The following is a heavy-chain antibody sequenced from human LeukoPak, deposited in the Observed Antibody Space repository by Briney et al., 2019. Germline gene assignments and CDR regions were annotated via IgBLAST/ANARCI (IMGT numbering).Heavy chain of an antibody. V-gene: IGHV1-8*01. CDR2: KNPNSGNT. J-gene: IGHJ6*03. CDR3: AREGVTVTRDYYYYYMDV. D-gene: IGHD4-17*01. Sequence: ASVKVSCKASGYTFTSYDINWVRQATGQGLEWMGWKNPNSGNTGYAQKFQGRVTMTRNTSISTAYMELSSLRSEDTAVYYCAREGVTVTRDYYYYYMDVWGKGTTVTVSS. CDR1: GYTFTSYD.